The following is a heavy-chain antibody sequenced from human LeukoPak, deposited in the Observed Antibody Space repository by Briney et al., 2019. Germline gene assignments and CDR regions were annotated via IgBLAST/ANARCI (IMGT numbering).Heavy chain of an antibody. Sequence: PGGSLRLSCAVSGFAFGTYAMIWVRQAPGMGLEWVSSISADGQVTYYADSVEGRLTVSRDNSKSTLYLQLTSLRAEDAATYYCARDPYNTILYRLAHWGQGTLVTVSS. J-gene: IGHJ4*02. CDR3: ARDPYNTILYRLAH. D-gene: IGHD3-10*01. CDR1: GFAFGTYA. V-gene: IGHV3-23*01. CDR2: ISADGQVT.